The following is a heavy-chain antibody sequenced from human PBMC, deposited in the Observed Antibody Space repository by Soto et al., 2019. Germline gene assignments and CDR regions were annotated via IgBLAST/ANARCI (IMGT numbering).Heavy chain of an antibody. CDR2: IYHSGGI. CDR3: VRLTGEPDY. D-gene: IGHD7-27*01. V-gene: IGHV4-30-2*01. CDR1: GASISRGGYS. Sequence: PSETLSLTCAVSGASISRGGYSWSWIRQPPGKGLEWIGYIYHSGGIYYNPSLKSRVTISVDGSRNQFSLNLNSVTAADTAVYYCVRLTGEPDYWGQGTLVTVSS. J-gene: IGHJ4*02.